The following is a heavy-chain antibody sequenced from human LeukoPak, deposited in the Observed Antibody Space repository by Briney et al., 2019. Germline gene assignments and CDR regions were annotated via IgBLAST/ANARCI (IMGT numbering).Heavy chain of an antibody. CDR1: GGSISRGRYY. V-gene: IGHV4-61*01. J-gene: IGHJ4*02. D-gene: IGHD2/OR15-2a*01. Sequence: SETLSLTCTVSGGSISRGRYYWSWIRQPPGKGLEWIGYIYYTGSTNYNPSLKSRLTISVDTSKNQFSLKLRSVTAADTAVYYCARGPNFLGYWGQGTLVTVSS. CDR3: ARGPNFLGY. CDR2: IYYTGST.